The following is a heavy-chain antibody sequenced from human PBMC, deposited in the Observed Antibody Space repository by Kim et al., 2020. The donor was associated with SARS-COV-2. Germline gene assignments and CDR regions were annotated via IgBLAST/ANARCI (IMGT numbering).Heavy chain of an antibody. Sequence: SVKVSCKASGGTFSSYAISWVRQAPGQGLEWMGRIIPILGIANYAQKFQGRVTITADKSTSTAYMELSSLRSEDTAVYYCARDIYQLLPYFYYGMDVWGQGTTVTVSS. J-gene: IGHJ6*02. V-gene: IGHV1-69*04. CDR1: GGTFSSYA. CDR2: IIPILGIA. D-gene: IGHD2-2*01. CDR3: ARDIYQLLPYFYYGMDV.